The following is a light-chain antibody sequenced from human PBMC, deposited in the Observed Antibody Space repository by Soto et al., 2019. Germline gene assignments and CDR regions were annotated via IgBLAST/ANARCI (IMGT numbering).Light chain of an antibody. CDR1: QGISSY. CDR2: AAS. J-gene: IGKJ3*01. V-gene: IGKV1-8*01. Sequence: AIRMTQSPSSFSASTGDRVTITCRASQGISSYLAWYQQKPGKAPKLLIYAASTLQSGVPSRFSGSGSGTDFTLTISCLQSEDFATYYCQQYYSYASTFGHGDNVDIK. CDR3: QQYYSYAST.